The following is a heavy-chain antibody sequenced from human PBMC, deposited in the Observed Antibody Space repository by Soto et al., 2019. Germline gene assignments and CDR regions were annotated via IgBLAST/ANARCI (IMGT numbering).Heavy chain of an antibody. CDR2: INPNSGGT. CDR1: GYTFTGYY. V-gene: IGHV1-2*02. D-gene: IGHD5-12*01. CDR3: ASPAGDGYAYGMDV. J-gene: IGHJ6*02. Sequence: ASVKVSCRASGYTFTGYYMHWVRQAPGQGLEWMGWINPNSGGTNYAQKFQGRVTMTRDTSISTAYMELSRLRSDDTAVYYCASPAGDGYAYGMDVWGQGTTVTVSS.